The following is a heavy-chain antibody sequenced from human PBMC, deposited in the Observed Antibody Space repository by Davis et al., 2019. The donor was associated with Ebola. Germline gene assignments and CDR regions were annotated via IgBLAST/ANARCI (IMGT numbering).Heavy chain of an antibody. CDR1: APFSSSFV. CDR2: SRVTRADT. D-gene: IGHD1-26*01. CDR3: AKDTSNIWFDI. V-gene: IGHV3-23*01. Sequence: PPSAPFSSSFVLGWVRPAPGKGLGWGASRVTRADTYYVESVKGLFTISRDNSKNTLYLQMNGLRVEDTAIYYCAKDTSNIWFDIWGQGTMVTVSS. J-gene: IGHJ3*02.